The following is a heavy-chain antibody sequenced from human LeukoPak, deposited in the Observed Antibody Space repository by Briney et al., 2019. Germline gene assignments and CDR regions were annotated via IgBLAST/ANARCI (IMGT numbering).Heavy chain of an antibody. J-gene: IGHJ4*02. D-gene: IGHD3-9*01. V-gene: IGHV1-18*01. CDR3: AREGYDILTGYQLDY. CDR1: GYTFTSYG. Sequence: GASVKVSCKASGYTFTSYGISWVRQAPGQGLEWMGWISAYNGNTNYAQKLQGRVTMTTDTSTSTAYMELRSLGSDDTAVYYCAREGYDILTGYQLDYWGQGTLVTVSS. CDR2: ISAYNGNT.